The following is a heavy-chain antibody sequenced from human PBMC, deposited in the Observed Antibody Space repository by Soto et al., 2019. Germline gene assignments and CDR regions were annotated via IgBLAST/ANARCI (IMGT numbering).Heavy chain of an antibody. CDR3: ARGWRSGSSVIIY. J-gene: IGHJ4*02. CDR2: INGDGSRT. Sequence: EVQLVESGRGLVQPGGSLRLSCAASGFTFSSIWMHWVRQGPGKGLVWVSLINGDGSRTYYADSVKGRFTISRDNARNTLYLQMNSLRAEDTSVYYCARGWRSGSSVIIYWGQGTLVSVSS. D-gene: IGHD6-6*01. V-gene: IGHV3-74*01. CDR1: GFTFSSIW.